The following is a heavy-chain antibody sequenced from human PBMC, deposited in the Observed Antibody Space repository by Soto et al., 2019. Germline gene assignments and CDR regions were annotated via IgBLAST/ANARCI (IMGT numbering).Heavy chain of an antibody. Sequence: GGSLRLSCAASAFTSNRYAMTWVRQAPGNGLEWVSTIGGSGRNIYYADSVKGRFTISRDISENTLFLQMDSLRAEDTAIYFCAKDFRESEQRSFDWPFGMDVWGQGTTVTVSS. V-gene: IGHV3-23*01. CDR3: AKDFRESEQRSFDWPFGMDV. CDR2: IGGSGRNI. CDR1: AFTSNRYA. J-gene: IGHJ6*02. D-gene: IGHD3-9*01.